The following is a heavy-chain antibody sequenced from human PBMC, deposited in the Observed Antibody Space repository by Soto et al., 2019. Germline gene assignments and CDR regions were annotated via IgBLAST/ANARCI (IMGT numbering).Heavy chain of an antibody. D-gene: IGHD3-10*01. CDR1: GGSFSGYI. J-gene: IGHJ3*02. CDR2: INHSGSS. Sequence: SLTCAVYGGSFSGYIWTWIRQSPGKGLQWIGQINHSGSSYYNPSLKSRVTISLLSFNDRFSLKLSSVTAADTAVYYCARVWGGAFDIWGQGT. V-gene: IGHV4-34*01. CDR3: ARVWGGAFDI.